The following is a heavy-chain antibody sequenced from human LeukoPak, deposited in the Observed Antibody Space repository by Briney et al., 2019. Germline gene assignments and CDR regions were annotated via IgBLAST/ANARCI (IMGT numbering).Heavy chain of an antibody. CDR1: GGSIRSSYYY. J-gene: IGHJ4*02. CDR3: ARHPMVRGAPFDY. CDR2: IYDSGST. D-gene: IGHD3-10*01. V-gene: IGHV4-39*01. Sequence: SETLSLTCTVSGGSIRSSYYYWGWIRQPPGKGLEWIGSIYDSGSTYYNPPLKSRVTISVDTSKNQFSLKLNSVTAADTAVYYCARHPMVRGAPFDYWGQGTLVTVSS.